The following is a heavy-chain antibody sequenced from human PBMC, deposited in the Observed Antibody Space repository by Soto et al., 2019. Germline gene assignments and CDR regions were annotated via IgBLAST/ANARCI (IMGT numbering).Heavy chain of an antibody. CDR2: IWYDGSNK. CDR3: AREGDSSGYYNPYYYYGMDV. CDR1: GFTFSSYA. J-gene: IGHJ6*02. V-gene: IGHV3-33*08. D-gene: IGHD3-22*01. Sequence: LRLSCAASGFTFSSYAMHWVRQAPGKGLEWVAVIWYDGSNKYYADSVKGRFTISRDNSKNTLYLQMNSLRAEDTAVYYCAREGDSSGYYNPYYYYGMDVWGQGTTVTVSS.